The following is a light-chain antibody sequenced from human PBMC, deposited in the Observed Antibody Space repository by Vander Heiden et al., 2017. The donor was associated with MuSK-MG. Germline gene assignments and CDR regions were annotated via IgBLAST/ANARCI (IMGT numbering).Light chain of an antibody. CDR3: RQDDKAPFT. CDR2: DAS. Sequence: DIQLTQSPSSLSAFVGDRVSITCQASQDISNYLNWFQQKPGKAPKLLIYDASNLETGVPSRFSGSGSATDFTLTINSLQPEDLGTYYCRQDDKAPFTFGHGTKVDFK. V-gene: IGKV1-33*01. CDR1: QDISNY. J-gene: IGKJ3*01.